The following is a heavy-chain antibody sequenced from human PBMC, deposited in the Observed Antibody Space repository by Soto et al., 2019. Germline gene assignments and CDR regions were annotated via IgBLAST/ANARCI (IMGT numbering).Heavy chain of an antibody. J-gene: IGHJ3*02. Sequence: SETLSLTCTVSGGSISSSSYYWGWIRQPPGKGLEWIGSIYYSGSTYYNPSLKSRVTISVDTSKNQFSLKLSSVTAADTAVYYCARIRNYNITFGGVIARPRDAFDIWGQGTMVTVSS. V-gene: IGHV4-39*01. CDR3: ARIRNYNITFGGVIARPRDAFDI. D-gene: IGHD3-16*02. CDR1: GGSISSSSYY. CDR2: IYYSGST.